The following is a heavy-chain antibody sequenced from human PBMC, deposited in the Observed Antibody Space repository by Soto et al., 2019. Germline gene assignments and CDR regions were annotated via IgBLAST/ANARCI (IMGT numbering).Heavy chain of an antibody. J-gene: IGHJ5*02. CDR1: GGSISSYY. V-gene: IGHV4-4*07. D-gene: IGHD5-18*01. CDR2: IYTSGST. Sequence: AETLARTCTVSGGSISSYYWSCIRQPSGKVLELIGRIYTSGSTNYNPSLGSRVSMSVDTSKNQFSLNLSSVTAADTAVYFCARDGIQLWLSGRDRFDTWGQGTMVTVSS. CDR3: ARDGIQLWLSGRDRFDT.